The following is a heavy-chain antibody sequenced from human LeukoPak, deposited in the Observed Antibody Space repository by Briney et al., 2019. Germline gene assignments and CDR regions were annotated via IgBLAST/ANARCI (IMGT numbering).Heavy chain of an antibody. J-gene: IGHJ4*02. CDR2: IIPIFGTA. D-gene: IGHD1-26*01. CDR1: GGTFSSYA. Sequence: GASVKVSCKASGGTFSSYAISWVRQAPGQGLEWMGGIIPIFGTANYAQKFQGRVTITADKSASTAYMELSSLRSEDTAVYYCAGGGIVGATPVWGQGTLVTVSS. V-gene: IGHV1-69*06. CDR3: AGGGIVGATPV.